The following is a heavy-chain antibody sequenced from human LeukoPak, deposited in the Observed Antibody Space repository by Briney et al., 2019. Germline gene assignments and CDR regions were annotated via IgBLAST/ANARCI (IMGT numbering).Heavy chain of an antibody. CDR1: GFSFRSYV. V-gene: IGHV3-23*01. Sequence: GGPLRLSCAASGFSFRSYVMSWVRQAPGKGLEWVSAIGDNGDTTYYADSVEGRFTISRDNSKNTVFLQMNSLRAEDTAVYYCARHDRSMRFFDYWGQGTLVTVSS. J-gene: IGHJ4*02. D-gene: IGHD1-1*01. CDR3: ARHDRSMRFFDY. CDR2: IGDNGDTT.